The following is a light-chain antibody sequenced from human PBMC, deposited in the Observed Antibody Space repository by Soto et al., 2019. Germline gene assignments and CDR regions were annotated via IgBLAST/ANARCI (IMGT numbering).Light chain of an antibody. V-gene: IGKV1-5*02. CDR1: QSISSW. Sequence: DIQMTQSPSTLSASVGDRVTIICRASQSISSWLAWYQQRPGKAPKLLIYDASSLQSGVPSRFSGGGSGTEFTLTISSLQPDEFVTYYCQQYHSFSYTFGQGTKLEIK. CDR3: QQYHSFSYT. J-gene: IGKJ2*01. CDR2: DAS.